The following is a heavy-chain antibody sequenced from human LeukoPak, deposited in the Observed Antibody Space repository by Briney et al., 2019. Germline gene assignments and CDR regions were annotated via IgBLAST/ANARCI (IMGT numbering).Heavy chain of an antibody. V-gene: IGHV3-30*09. CDR3: TRAVGEGWFDP. D-gene: IGHD1-26*01. CDR2: ISYDGSNK. J-gene: IGHJ5*02. Sequence: GGSLRLSCAASEFTFSSYAMHWVRQAPGKGLEWVAVISYDGSNKDYGDSVKGRFAISRDNSKDALYLQMKSLRPEDTAVYYCTRAVGEGWFDPWGQGTLVTVSS. CDR1: EFTFSSYA.